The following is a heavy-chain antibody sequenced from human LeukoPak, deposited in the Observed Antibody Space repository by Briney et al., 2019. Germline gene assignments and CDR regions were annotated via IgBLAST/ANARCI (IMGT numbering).Heavy chain of an antibody. V-gene: IGHV1-69*04. CDR2: IIPILGIA. CDR3: ASEDFNYYDSSGYFLRGPFDP. J-gene: IGHJ5*02. D-gene: IGHD3-22*01. Sequence: AASVKVSCKASGGTFSSYAISWVRQAPGQGLEWMGRIIPILGIANYAQKFQGRVTITADKSTSTAYMELSSLRSEDTAVCYCASEDFNYYDSSGYFLRGPFDPGGQGTLVTVS. CDR1: GGTFSSYA.